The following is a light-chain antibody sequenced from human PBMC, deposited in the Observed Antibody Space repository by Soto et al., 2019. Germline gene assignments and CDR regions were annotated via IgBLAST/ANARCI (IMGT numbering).Light chain of an antibody. J-gene: IGLJ1*01. Sequence: QSALTQPPSASGSPGQSVTISCTGTSGDVGGYDYVSWYQQHPGKAPKLIIYEASNRPSGVPDRFSGSKSGNTASLTISGLQAADEADYYCSLYTSENTYVFGTGTKVTVL. CDR2: EAS. CDR1: SGDVGGYDY. V-gene: IGLV2-18*01. CDR3: SLYTSENTYV.